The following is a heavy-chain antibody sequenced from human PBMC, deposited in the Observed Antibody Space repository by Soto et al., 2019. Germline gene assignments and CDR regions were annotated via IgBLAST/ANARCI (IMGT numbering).Heavy chain of an antibody. Sequence: GGSLRLSCAASGFTFSSYGMHWVRQAPGKGLEWVAVIWYDGSNKYYADSVKGRFTISRDNSKNTLYLQMNSLRAEDTAVYYCARVPGLAARPKTSFSYYYYYGMDVWGQGTTVTVSS. CDR1: GFTFSSYG. CDR3: ARVPGLAARPKTSFSYYYYYGMDV. J-gene: IGHJ6*02. CDR2: IWYDGSNK. D-gene: IGHD6-6*01. V-gene: IGHV3-33*01.